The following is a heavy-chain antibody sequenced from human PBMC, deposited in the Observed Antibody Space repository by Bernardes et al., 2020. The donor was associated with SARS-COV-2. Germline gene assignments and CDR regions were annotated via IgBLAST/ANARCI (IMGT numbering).Heavy chain of an antibody. Sequence: GGSLRLSCSASGFIFSNYAMHWVRQAPGKGLEYVSVISSDGGTTYYADSVKARFTISRDNSKNTLYLQMSSLRAEDTGVYYCVRVWGGGGRWGQGTLVTVSS. CDR3: VRVWGGGGR. CDR1: GFIFSNYA. D-gene: IGHD3-3*01. J-gene: IGHJ4*02. CDR2: ISSDGGTT. V-gene: IGHV3-64D*08.